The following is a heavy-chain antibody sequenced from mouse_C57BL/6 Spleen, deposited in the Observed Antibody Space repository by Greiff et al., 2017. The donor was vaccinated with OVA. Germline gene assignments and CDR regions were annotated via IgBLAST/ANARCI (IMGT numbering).Heavy chain of an antibody. J-gene: IGHJ1*03. CDR2: IDPSDSET. CDR3: ASGDWYFDV. Sequence: VQLQQSGPVLVKPGPSVKLSCKASGYTFTSYWMHWVKQRPIQGLEWIGNIDPSDSETHYNQKFKDKATLTVDKSSSTAYMQLSSLTSEDSAVYYCASGDWYFDVWGTGTTVTVSS. CDR1: GYTFTSYW. V-gene: IGHV1-52*01.